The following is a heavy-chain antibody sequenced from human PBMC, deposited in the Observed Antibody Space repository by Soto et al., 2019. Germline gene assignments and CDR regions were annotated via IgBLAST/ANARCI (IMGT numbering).Heavy chain of an antibody. CDR3: ARDRVAPNWFDP. CDR1: GSTISSYA. D-gene: IGHD5-12*01. J-gene: IGHJ5*02. V-gene: IGHV1-18*01. Sequence: SVNLSCKSSGSTISSYAISWVRQAPGQGLEWMGWISAYNGNTNYAQKLQGRVTMTTDTSTSTAYMELRSLRSDDTAVYYCARDRVAPNWFDPWGQGTLVTVSS. CDR2: ISAYNGNT.